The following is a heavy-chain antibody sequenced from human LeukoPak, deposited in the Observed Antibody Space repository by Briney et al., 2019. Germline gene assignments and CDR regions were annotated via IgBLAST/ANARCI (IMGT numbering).Heavy chain of an antibody. CDR2: IYNSGST. D-gene: IGHD6-13*01. J-gene: IGHJ5*02. V-gene: IGHV4-34*01. Sequence: SETLSLTCAAYGGSFSGYYWSWIRQPPGKGLEWIWEIYNSGSTNYNASLKSRVTISVDTSKNQFSLKLSSVTAADTAVYYCAREGIAAAGTGAYNWFDPWGQGTLVTVSS. CDR1: GGSFSGYY. CDR3: AREGIAAAGTGAYNWFDP.